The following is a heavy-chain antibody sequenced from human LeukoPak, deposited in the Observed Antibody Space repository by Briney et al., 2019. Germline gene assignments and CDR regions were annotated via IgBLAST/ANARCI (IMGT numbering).Heavy chain of an antibody. CDR1: GGTFGSNT. J-gene: IGHJ1*01. CDR2: IIPFFDAA. Sequence: ASVKVSCKASGGTFGSNTLNWLRQAPGQGLEWMGDIIPFFDAANYAHNFQGRVTITADKSTNTAYMELSSLRSADTAVYYCATQMTTVKGEFFQYWGQGTLITVSS. CDR3: ATQMTTVKGEFFQY. D-gene: IGHD4-11*01. V-gene: IGHV1-69*06.